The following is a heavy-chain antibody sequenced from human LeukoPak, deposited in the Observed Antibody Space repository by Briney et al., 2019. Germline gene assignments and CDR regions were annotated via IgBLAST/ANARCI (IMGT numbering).Heavy chain of an antibody. CDR3: ARDLIVVDDAFDI. J-gene: IGHJ3*02. D-gene: IGHD3-22*01. Sequence: PGRSLRLSCAASGFTFSSYGMHWVRQAPGKGLEWVAVIWYDGSKKYYADSVKGRFTISRDNSKNTLYLQMNSLRPEDTAVYHCARDLIVVDDAFDIWGQGTMGTVSS. V-gene: IGHV3-33*01. CDR1: GFTFSSYG. CDR2: IWYDGSKK.